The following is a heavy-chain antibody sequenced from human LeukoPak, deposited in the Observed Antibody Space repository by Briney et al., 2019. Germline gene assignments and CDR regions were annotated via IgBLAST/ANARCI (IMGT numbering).Heavy chain of an antibody. J-gene: IGHJ5*02. CDR3: ARVLLGYCSSTSCGPNNWFDP. CDR1: GGSISSYY. CDR2: IYTSGST. D-gene: IGHD2-2*01. V-gene: IGHV4-4*07. Sequence: SETLSLTCTVSGGSISSYYWSWIRQPAGKGLEWIGRIYTSGSTNYNPSLKSRVTMSVDTSENQFSLKLSSVTAADTAVYYCARVLLGYCSSTSCGPNNWFDPWGQGTLVTVSS.